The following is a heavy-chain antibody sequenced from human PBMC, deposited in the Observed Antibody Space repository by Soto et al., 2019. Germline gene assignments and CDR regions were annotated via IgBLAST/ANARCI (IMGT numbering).Heavy chain of an antibody. CDR3: TREERFPRSWFDP. J-gene: IGHJ5*02. CDR1: GGSINSSSYF. D-gene: IGHD3-10*01. Sequence: SETLSLTCSVSGGSINSSSYFWGWVRQPPGKGLEWIGSIYYSGSTYYNPSLRSRVTISVDTSKNQFSLKLSSVTAADTAMYFCTREERFPRSWFDPSGQGTQVTVSS. V-gene: IGHV4-39*01. CDR2: IYYSGST.